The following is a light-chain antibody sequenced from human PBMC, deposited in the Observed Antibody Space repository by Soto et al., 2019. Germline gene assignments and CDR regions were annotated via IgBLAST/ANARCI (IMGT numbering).Light chain of an antibody. CDR2: IND. CDR1: SSNIGDNP. J-gene: IGLJ1*01. Sequence: QSVLTQPPSASGTPGQRITISCSGSSSNIGDNPVNWYQQLPGAAPKLLIYINDQRPSGVPDRFSGSKSGTSASLAISGLQPEDEADYYCSSHAGSSAFYVFGTGTKVTVL. V-gene: IGLV1-44*01. CDR3: SSHAGSSAFYV.